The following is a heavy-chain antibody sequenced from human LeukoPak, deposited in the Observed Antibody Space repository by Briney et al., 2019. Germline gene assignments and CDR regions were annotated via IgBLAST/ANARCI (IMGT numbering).Heavy chain of an antibody. Sequence: PGGSLRLSCAASGFTFSSYAMHWVRLAPGKGLEWVAVISYDGSNKYYADSVKGRFTISRDNAMNSLYLQMNSLRAEDTAVYYCAKEEILPGARSYFDYWGQGTLVTVSS. D-gene: IGHD1-14*01. J-gene: IGHJ4*02. CDR3: AKEEILPGARSYFDY. CDR2: ISYDGSNK. CDR1: GFTFSSYA. V-gene: IGHV3-30-3*01.